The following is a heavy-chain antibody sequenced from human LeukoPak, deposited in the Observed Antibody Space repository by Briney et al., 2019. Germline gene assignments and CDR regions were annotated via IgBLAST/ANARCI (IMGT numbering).Heavy chain of an antibody. CDR3: ARQAKHGTFYYFDY. J-gene: IGHJ4*02. CDR1: GFTFSNYA. D-gene: IGHD1-26*01. Sequence: GGSLRLSCAASGFTFSNYAMSWVRQAPGKGLEWVSGISGSVGITYYADSVKGRFTISRDNSKNTLYLQMNSLRAEDTAVYYCARQAKHGTFYYFDYWGQGTLVTVSS. V-gene: IGHV3-23*01. CDR2: ISGSVGIT.